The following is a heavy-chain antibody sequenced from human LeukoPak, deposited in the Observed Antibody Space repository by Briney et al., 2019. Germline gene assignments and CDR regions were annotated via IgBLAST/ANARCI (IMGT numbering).Heavy chain of an antibody. D-gene: IGHD5-12*01. V-gene: IGHV4-39*01. CDR3: ASQPPTIGPGAFDI. J-gene: IGHJ3*02. CDR1: GGSISSSSYY. Sequence: SETLSLTCTVSGGSISSSSYYWGWIRQPPGTGLEWIGSIYYSGSTYYNPSLKSRVTISVDTSKNQFSLKLSSVTAADTAVYYCASQPPTIGPGAFDIWGQGTMVTVSS. CDR2: IYYSGST.